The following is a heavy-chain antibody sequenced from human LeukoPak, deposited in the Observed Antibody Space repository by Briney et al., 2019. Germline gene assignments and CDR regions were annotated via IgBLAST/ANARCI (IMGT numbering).Heavy chain of an antibody. J-gene: IGHJ4*02. CDR1: GLTFSSYA. CDR3: ARGPRAAADDY. Sequence: PGGSLRLSCAASGLTFSSYAMHWVRQAPGKGLEWVAVISYDGSNKYYADSVKGRFTISRDNSKNTLYLQMNSLRAEDTAVYYCARGPRAAADDYWGQGTLVTVSS. V-gene: IGHV3-30-3*01. D-gene: IGHD6-13*01. CDR2: ISYDGSNK.